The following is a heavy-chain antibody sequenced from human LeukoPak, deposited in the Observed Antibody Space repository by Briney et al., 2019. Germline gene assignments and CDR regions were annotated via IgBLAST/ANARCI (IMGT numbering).Heavy chain of an antibody. CDR3: ARFGKWNGAFDY. V-gene: IGHV1-69*05. CDR2: IIPIFGTA. CDR1: GGTFSSYA. Sequence: RGSVKVSCKASGGTFSSYAISWVRQAPGQGLEWMGRIIPIFGTANYAQKFQGRVTITTDESTSTAYMERSSLRSEDTAVYYCARFGKWNGAFDYWGQGTLVTVSS. D-gene: IGHD1-1*01. J-gene: IGHJ4*02.